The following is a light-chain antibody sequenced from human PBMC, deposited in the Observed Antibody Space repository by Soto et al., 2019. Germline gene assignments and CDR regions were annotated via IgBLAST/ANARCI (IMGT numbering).Light chain of an antibody. CDR3: QQTYTTPEIT. V-gene: IGKV1-39*01. Sequence: IQMTQSPSSLSAYIGDRVTITCRASQSISTYLNWYQLKPGKAPNLLMYGASYLKSGVPTRFSGSGSGTDFTITISSLDPEDFAIYYCQQTYTTPEITSAERRRLEIK. CDR2: GAS. J-gene: IGKJ5*01. CDR1: QSISTY.